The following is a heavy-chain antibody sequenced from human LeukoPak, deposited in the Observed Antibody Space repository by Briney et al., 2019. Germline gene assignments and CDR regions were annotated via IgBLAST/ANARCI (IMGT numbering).Heavy chain of an antibody. V-gene: IGHV4-39*01. CDR2: IYYSGST. J-gene: IGHJ3*02. Sequence: PSETLSLTCTVSGGSISGSSYYWGWIRQPPGKGLEWIGSIYYSGSTYYNPSLKSRVTISVDTSKNQFSLKLSSVTAADTAVYYCARCPSGYDDFDIWGQGTMVTVSS. D-gene: IGHD1-26*01. CDR1: GGSISGSSYY. CDR3: ARCPSGYDDFDI.